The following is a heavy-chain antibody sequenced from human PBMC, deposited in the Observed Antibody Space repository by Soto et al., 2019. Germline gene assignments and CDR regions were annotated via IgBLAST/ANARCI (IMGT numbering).Heavy chain of an antibody. CDR2: IIPIFGTA. Sequence: SLQVSCKSSGGTFSSYAISWVRQAPGQGLEWMGGIIPIFGTANYAQKFQGRVTITADESTSTAYMELSSLRSEDTAVYYCASGAHRRDGSGIHLGAFDSWGQGTMVTFAS. D-gene: IGHD3-10*01. J-gene: IGHJ3*02. V-gene: IGHV1-69*01. CDR1: GGTFSSYA. CDR3: ASGAHRRDGSGIHLGAFDS.